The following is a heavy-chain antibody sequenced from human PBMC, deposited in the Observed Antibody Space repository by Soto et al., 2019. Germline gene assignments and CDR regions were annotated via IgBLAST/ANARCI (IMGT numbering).Heavy chain of an antibody. CDR1: GVTIISYS. CDR2: ISSSSSYI. D-gene: IGHD3-10*01. Sequence: RVSSAASGVTIISYSMNWVRQDPGKGLEWVSSISSSSSYIYYADSVKGRFTISRDNAKNSLYLQMNSLRAEDTAVYYGALRVGGLVKDFWVNGTSVPVS. CDR3: ALRVGGLVKDF. J-gene: IGHJ6*03. V-gene: IGHV3-21*01.